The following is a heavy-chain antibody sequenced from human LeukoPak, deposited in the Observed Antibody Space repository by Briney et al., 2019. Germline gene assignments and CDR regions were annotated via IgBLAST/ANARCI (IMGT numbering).Heavy chain of an antibody. CDR1: GFSFSNYA. D-gene: IGHD6-19*01. Sequence: PGGSLRLSCAASGFSFSNYAMSWVRQAPGKGLEWVSGVSGGGGSTYYADSVKGRFTISRDNSKNTLYLQMNSLRAEDTAMYYCAKDRLASSSGSSLHYFDYWDQGTLVTVSS. V-gene: IGHV3-23*01. CDR2: VSGGGGST. J-gene: IGHJ4*02. CDR3: AKDRLASSSGSSLHYFDY.